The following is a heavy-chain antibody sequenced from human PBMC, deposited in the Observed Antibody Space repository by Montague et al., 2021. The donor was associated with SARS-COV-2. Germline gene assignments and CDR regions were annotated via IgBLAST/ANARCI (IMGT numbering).Heavy chain of an antibody. Sequence: SLRLSCAASGFTFRSYTMNWVRQSPGMGLEWVSFISSSSSIYYAXXLKGRFIISRDNAKNSLYLQMNSLRVEDTAVYYCVRGGACSGGKCNGGARDWGQGTWSPSPQ. CDR2: ISSSSSI. V-gene: IGHV3-21*01. CDR3: VRGGACSGGKCNGGARD. D-gene: IGHD2-15*01. J-gene: IGHJ4*02. CDR1: GFTFRSYT.